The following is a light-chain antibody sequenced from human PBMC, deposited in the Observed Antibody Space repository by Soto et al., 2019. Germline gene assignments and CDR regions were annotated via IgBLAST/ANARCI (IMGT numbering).Light chain of an antibody. Sequence: QSALTQPASVSGSPGQSITISCTGTSSDVGGYNYVSWYQQHPGKAPKLMIYEVSNRPSGVSNRFSGSKSGNTASLTISGLQAADEDDYYCSSYTSSSSPVLFGGGTKLTVL. CDR3: SSYTSSSSPVL. CDR2: EVS. CDR1: SSDVGGYNY. J-gene: IGLJ2*01. V-gene: IGLV2-14*01.